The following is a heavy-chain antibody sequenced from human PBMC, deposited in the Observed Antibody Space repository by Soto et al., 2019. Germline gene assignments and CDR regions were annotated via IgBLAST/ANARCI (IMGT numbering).Heavy chain of an antibody. CDR1: GFTFSSYC. CDR2: ISSSSSTI. D-gene: IGHD1-26*01. J-gene: IGHJ4*02. Sequence: GGSLRLSCAASGFTFSSYCMNWVRQAPGKGLEWVSYISSSSSTIYYADSVKGRFTISRDNAKNSLYLQMNSLRDEDTAVYYCASDGGSMGATLTSLHYRDPGPLVTVSS. V-gene: IGHV3-48*02. CDR3: ASDGGSMGATLTSLHY.